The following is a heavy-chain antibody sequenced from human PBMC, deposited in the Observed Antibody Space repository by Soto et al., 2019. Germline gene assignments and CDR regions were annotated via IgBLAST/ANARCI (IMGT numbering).Heavy chain of an antibody. J-gene: IGHJ6*02. CDR3: ARGPSIVVVPAAIRVYYYYYGMDV. CDR1: GGSFSGYY. Sequence: QVQLQQWGAGLLKPSETLSLTCAVYGGSFSGYYWSWIRQPPGTGLEWIGGINHSGSTNYNPSLKSRVTISVDTSKNQFSLKLSSVTAADTAVYYCARGPSIVVVPAAIRVYYYYYGMDVWGQGTTVTVSS. D-gene: IGHD2-2*01. V-gene: IGHV4-34*01. CDR2: INHSGST.